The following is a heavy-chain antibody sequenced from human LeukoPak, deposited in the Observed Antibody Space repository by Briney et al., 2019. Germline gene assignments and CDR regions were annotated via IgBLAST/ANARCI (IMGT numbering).Heavy chain of an antibody. Sequence: GGSLRLSCAASGFTFSSYSMNWVRQAPGKGLEWVSSISSSSSYIYYADSVKGRFTISRDNAKNSLYLRMNSLRAEDTAVYYCARERRNRHFDYWGQGTLVTVSS. CDR1: GFTFSSYS. CDR2: ISSSSSYI. CDR3: ARERRNRHFDY. J-gene: IGHJ4*02. V-gene: IGHV3-21*01.